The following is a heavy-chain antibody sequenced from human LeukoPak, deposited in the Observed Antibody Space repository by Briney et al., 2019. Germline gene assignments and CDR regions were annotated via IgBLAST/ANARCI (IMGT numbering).Heavy chain of an antibody. J-gene: IGHJ3*02. D-gene: IGHD3-10*01. CDR1: GGSISSYY. Sequence: SETLSLTCTVSGGSISSYYWSWIRQPAGKGLEWIGRIYTSGSTNYNPSLKSRVTMSGDTSKNQFSLKLSSVTAADTAVYYCARDLSGSGSYYLAAFDIWGQGTMVTVSS. CDR2: IYTSGST. CDR3: ARDLSGSGSYYLAAFDI. V-gene: IGHV4-4*07.